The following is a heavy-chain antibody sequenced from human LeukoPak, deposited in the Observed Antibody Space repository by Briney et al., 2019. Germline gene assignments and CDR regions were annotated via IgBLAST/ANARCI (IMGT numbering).Heavy chain of an antibody. V-gene: IGHV4-59*08. CDR3: ARHREYYYS. CDR2: IYSSGSA. J-gene: IGHJ4*01. Sequence: SETLSLTCTVSGASINNNFWTWIRQPPGKGLEWIGYIYSSGSANYNPSLKSRVTISGDTSKNQISLNLTSVTAADTALYSFARHREYYYSWGHGTLVTVSS. CDR1: GASINNNF. D-gene: IGHD3-10*01.